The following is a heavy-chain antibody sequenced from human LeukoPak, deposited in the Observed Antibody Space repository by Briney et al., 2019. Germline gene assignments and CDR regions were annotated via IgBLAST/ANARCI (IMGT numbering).Heavy chain of an antibody. CDR1: GGSISSYY. CDR3: ARLHNYDILSGYYNSYSDF. Sequence: SETLSLTCTVSGGSISSYYWSWIRQPPGKGLEWIGYIYYSGSTNYNPSLKSRVTISVDTSKNQFSLKLSSVTAADTAVYYCARLHNYDILSGYYNSYSDFWGQGTLVTVSS. CDR2: IYYSGST. V-gene: IGHV4-59*08. J-gene: IGHJ4*02. D-gene: IGHD3-9*01.